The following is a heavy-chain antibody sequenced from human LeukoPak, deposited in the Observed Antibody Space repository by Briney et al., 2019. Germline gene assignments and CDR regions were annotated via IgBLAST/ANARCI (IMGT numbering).Heavy chain of an antibody. CDR3: ARRVWFGELYRFDP. V-gene: IGHV1-8*01. Sequence: ASVKVSCKASGGTFTSYDINWVRQATGQGLEWMGWMNPNSGNTGYAQKFQGRVTMTRNTSISTAYMELSSLRSEDTAVYYCARRVWFGELYRFDPWGQGTLVTVSS. D-gene: IGHD3-10*01. CDR2: MNPNSGNT. J-gene: IGHJ5*02. CDR1: GGTFTSYD.